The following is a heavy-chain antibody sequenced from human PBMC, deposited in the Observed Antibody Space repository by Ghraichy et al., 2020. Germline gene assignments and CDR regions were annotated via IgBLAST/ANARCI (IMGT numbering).Heavy chain of an antibody. D-gene: IGHD1-26*01. CDR3: ARHLSASYYPLYYFDH. Sequence: ETLSLTCSVSGASTRSHYWTWIRQPPGKGLEWIGYIYYSGSTNYNPSLKSRATISVDTSKNQFSLKLSSVTAADTAVYYCARHLSASYYPLYYFDHWGQGTLVTVSS. J-gene: IGHJ4*02. V-gene: IGHV4-59*08. CDR2: IYYSGST. CDR1: GASTRSHY.